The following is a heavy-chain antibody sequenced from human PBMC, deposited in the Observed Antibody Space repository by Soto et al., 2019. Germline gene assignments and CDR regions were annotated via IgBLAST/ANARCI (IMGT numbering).Heavy chain of an antibody. CDR3: ARDMQNDGNYFMDV. J-gene: IGHJ6*03. V-gene: IGHV3-74*01. D-gene: IGHD2-2*01. CDR2: INSDGSSI. Sequence: EVQLVESGGGLVQPGGSLRISCAAAGFTFSRYWMHWVRQVPGKEPMWLSRINSDGSSISYTDSVKGRFTISRDNAQNSLHLQMNSQRPEDTAIYYCARDMQNDGNYFMDVWGSGTTVTVSS. CDR1: GFTFSRYW.